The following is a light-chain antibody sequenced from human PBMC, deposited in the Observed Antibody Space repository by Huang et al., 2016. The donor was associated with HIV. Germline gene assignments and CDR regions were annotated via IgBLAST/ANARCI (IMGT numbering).Light chain of an antibody. J-gene: IGKJ2*01. CDR2: LGS. CDR1: LSLLHNNEYNY. Sequence: EIVMTQSPLSLPVTPGEPASISCRSSLSLLHNNEYNYLDWYLQKAGQSPQLLVYLGSIRAYGVPDRFTGKALCTDVTLKIKRVEAEDVGVYYCMQALQTPYTFGQGTKLEIK. CDR3: MQALQTPYT. V-gene: IGKV2-28*01.